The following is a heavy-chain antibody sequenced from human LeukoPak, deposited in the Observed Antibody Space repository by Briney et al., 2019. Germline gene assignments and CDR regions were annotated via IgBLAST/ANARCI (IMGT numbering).Heavy chain of an antibody. D-gene: IGHD2-15*01. Sequence: ASVKVSCKASGYTFTSYYMHWVRQAPGQGVEGMGIINPSGGSTNYAQKLQGRDTMTRETSTSTVYMELSSLRSEDTAVYYCARRSASCSGGSCYPDAFDIWGQGTMVTVSS. CDR3: ARRSASCSGGSCYPDAFDI. J-gene: IGHJ3*02. CDR1: GYTFTSYY. V-gene: IGHV1-46*03. CDR2: INPSGGST.